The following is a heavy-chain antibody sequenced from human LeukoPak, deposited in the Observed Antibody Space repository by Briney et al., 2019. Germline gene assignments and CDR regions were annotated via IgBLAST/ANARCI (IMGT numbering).Heavy chain of an antibody. CDR1: GYSFPIYW. J-gene: IGHJ4*02. CDR2: IYPGDSDT. CDR3: ARNPRLDF. Sequence: GESLKISCEASGYSFPIYWIAWVRQAPGKGLEWMGNIYPGDSDTRYSPSFRGQVTISVDKSVSTAYLHFSSLRASDTAIYYCARNPRLDFWGQGTRVTV. V-gene: IGHV5-51*01.